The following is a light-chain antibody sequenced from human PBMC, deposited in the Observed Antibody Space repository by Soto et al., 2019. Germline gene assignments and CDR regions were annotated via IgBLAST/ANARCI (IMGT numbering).Light chain of an antibody. Sequence: HSFLPQPPSVSGAPGQTVTISCTGSSSNIGAGYDVHWYQQHPGTDPKLLIFGNNNRPSGVPDRFSGSKSDNSASLAITGLQAEDEADYYCQSYDNSLSGLYVFGTGTKVTVL. CDR3: QSYDNSLSGLYV. CDR2: GNN. V-gene: IGLV1-40*01. J-gene: IGLJ1*01. CDR1: SSNIGAGYD.